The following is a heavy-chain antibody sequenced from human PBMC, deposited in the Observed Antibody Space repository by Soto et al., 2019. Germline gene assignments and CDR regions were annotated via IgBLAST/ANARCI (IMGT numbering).Heavy chain of an antibody. J-gene: IGHJ4*02. CDR1: GFTFTSYG. CDR2: VSAYNGYT. V-gene: IGHV1-18*01. Sequence: QVQLVQSGAEVKKPGASVKVSCKASGFTFTSYGFSWVRQAPGEGLEWMGWVSAYNGYTTYAQKLQGRVTMTTDTSTNTAYMELRSLRSDDTAVYYCARAGRSIAVALSDCWGQGTLVTVSS. D-gene: IGHD6-19*01. CDR3: ARAGRSIAVALSDC.